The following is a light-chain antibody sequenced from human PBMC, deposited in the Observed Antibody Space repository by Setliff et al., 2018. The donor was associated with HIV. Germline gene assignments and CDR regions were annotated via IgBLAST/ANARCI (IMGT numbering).Light chain of an antibody. CDR1: SSDVGGYNY. V-gene: IGLV2-8*01. CDR2: EVS. Sequence: QSVLTQPPSASGSPGQSVTISCTGTSSDVGGYNYVSWYQQHPDKAPKLMIYEVSKRPSGVPDRFSGSKSGNTASLTVSGLQAEDEADYYCSSYAGSNNYVFGTGPRSPS. CDR3: SSYAGSNNYV. J-gene: IGLJ1*01.